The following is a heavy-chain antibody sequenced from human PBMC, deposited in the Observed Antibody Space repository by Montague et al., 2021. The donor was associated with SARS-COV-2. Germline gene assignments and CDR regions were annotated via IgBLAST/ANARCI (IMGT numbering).Heavy chain of an antibody. V-gene: IGHV3-30*04. CDR3: ARERFLPGYSEIGY. Sequence: SLRLSCAASGFTFSSYAMHWVRQAPGKGLEWVAVISYDGSNKYYADSVMGRFTISRDNSKNTLYLQMNSLRAEDTAVYYCARERFLPGYSEIGYWGQGTLVTVSS. CDR1: GFTFSSYA. J-gene: IGHJ4*02. CDR2: ISYDGSNK. D-gene: IGHD5-18*01.